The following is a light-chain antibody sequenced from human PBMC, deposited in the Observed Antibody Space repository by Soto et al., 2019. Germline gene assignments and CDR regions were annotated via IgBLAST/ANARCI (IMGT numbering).Light chain of an antibody. CDR1: QSVSSNY. CDR3: QQYDSSPLT. CDR2: GAS. J-gene: IGKJ4*01. Sequence: EIVLTQSPGTLSLSPGERATLSCRASQSVSSNYLDWYQQKTGQAPRLLIYGASSRVTGIPDRFSGSGSGTDFNLTISRLEPEDFAVYYCQQYDSSPLTFGGGTKVEIK. V-gene: IGKV3-20*01.